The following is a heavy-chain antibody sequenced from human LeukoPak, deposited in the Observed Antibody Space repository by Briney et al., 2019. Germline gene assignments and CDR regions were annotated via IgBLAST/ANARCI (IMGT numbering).Heavy chain of an antibody. D-gene: IGHD1-1*01. CDR3: GKELGRHLDFEN. Sequence: GGSLRLSCAASGFTLTNYPMSWVRQAPGRGLEWVSSMSARGGGSYYADSVKGRFTISRDSSKNTLYLQMNSLRAEDTAVYFCGKELGRHLDFENWGQGTLVTVSS. V-gene: IGHV3-23*01. CDR2: MSARGGGS. CDR1: GFTLTNYP. J-gene: IGHJ4*02.